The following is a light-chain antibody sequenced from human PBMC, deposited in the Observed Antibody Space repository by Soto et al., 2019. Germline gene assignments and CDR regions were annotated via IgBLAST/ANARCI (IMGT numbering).Light chain of an antibody. Sequence: EIVMTQSPATLSVSPGERATLSCRARQSVGSNLAWYQQKPGQAPRLLIYGASNRAAGIPARFSGSGSGTEFTLIISRLQSEDSAVYCCQQYNTRWTFGPGTKVEIK. CDR1: QSVGSN. J-gene: IGKJ1*01. CDR2: GAS. CDR3: QQYNTRWT. V-gene: IGKV3-15*01.